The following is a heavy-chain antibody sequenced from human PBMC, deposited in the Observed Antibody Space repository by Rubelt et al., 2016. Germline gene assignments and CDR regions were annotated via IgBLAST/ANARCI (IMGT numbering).Heavy chain of an antibody. Sequence: QLQLQESGPGLVKPSKTLSLTCTVSGGSISSSSYYWGWIRQPPGKGLEWIGSISYSGSTYYNPSVKSRVTISVDTSKNQFSLKLSSVTAADTAVYYCATQTGHWPFDYWGQGTLVTVSS. CDR3: ATQTGHWPFDY. CDR1: GGSISSSSYY. D-gene: IGHD1-1*01. J-gene: IGHJ4*02. CDR2: ISYSGST. V-gene: IGHV4-39*07.